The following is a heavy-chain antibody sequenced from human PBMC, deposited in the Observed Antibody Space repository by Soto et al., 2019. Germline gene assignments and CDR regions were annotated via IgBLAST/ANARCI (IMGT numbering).Heavy chain of an antibody. Sequence: GGSLRLSCAASGFTFSSYGMHWVRQAPGKGLEWVAVISYDGSNKYYADSVKGRFTISRDNSKDTLYLQMNSLRAEDTAVYYCAKSITMIVVVITLPDYWGQGTLVTVSS. J-gene: IGHJ4*02. CDR2: ISYDGSNK. D-gene: IGHD3-22*01. CDR3: AKSITMIVVVITLPDY. V-gene: IGHV3-30*18. CDR1: GFTFSSYG.